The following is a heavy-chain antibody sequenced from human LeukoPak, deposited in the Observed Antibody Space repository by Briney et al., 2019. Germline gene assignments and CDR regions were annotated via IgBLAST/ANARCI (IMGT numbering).Heavy chain of an antibody. J-gene: IGHJ6*04. CDR2: INAGNGNT. V-gene: IGHV1-3*01. CDR1: GYTFTSYA. Sequence: GASVKVSCKASGYTFTSYAMHWERQAPGQRLEWMGWINAGNGNTKYSQKFQGRVTITRDTSASTAYMELSSLRSEDTAVYYCASSHGDYYYYGMDVWGKGTTVTVSS. D-gene: IGHD4-17*01. CDR3: ASSHGDYYYYGMDV.